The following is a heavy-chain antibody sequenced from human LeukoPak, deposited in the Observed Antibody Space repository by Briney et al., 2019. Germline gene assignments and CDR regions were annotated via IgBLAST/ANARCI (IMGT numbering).Heavy chain of an antibody. Sequence: GGSLRLSCAVSGFTVNTYYMTWVRQAPGKGLEWVSVLYSGGSTYYAGSVKGRFTISRDNSKNTVYLQTNSLRAEDTAVYYCARGSRDLWVTFDVWGQGTMVTVSS. CDR1: GFTVNTYY. CDR2: LYSGGST. CDR3: ARGSRDLWVTFDV. V-gene: IGHV3-53*01. D-gene: IGHD1-26*01. J-gene: IGHJ3*01.